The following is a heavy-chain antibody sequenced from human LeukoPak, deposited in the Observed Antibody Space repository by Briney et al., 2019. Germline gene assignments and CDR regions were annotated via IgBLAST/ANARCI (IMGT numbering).Heavy chain of an antibody. CDR1: GYTFTSDG. V-gene: IGHV1-18*01. J-gene: IGHJ4*02. CDR3: VRDPRTVGPTLPDF. Sequence: ATVKVSCKASGYTFTSDGFSWVRQAPGPALKCLRWITVYNSRTDYAQKLQVRGTMTADIFTKTAYMELRSLRDEDTAVYYYVRDPRTVGPTLPDFWGQGTLVIVSS. D-gene: IGHD1-26*01. CDR2: ITVYNSRT.